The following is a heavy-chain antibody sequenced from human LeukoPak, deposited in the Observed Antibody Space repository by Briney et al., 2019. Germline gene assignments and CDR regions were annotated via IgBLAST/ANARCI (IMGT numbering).Heavy chain of an antibody. Sequence: PGGSLRLSCAASGFTFSSYSMNWVRQAPGKGLEWVSSISSSGTYIYYEDSVKGRFTISRDNAKNSLYLQMNSLRAEDTAVYYCARDSAGCRSNSCYGYWGQGTLVTVSS. J-gene: IGHJ4*02. CDR3: ARDSAGCRSNSCYGY. CDR2: ISSSGTYI. V-gene: IGHV3-21*01. CDR1: GFTFSSYS. D-gene: IGHD2-2*01.